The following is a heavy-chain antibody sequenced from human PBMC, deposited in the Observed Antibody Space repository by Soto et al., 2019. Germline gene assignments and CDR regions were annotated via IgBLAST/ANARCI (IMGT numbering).Heavy chain of an antibody. V-gene: IGHV3-30*18. CDR1: GFTFSSYG. Sequence: QVQLVESGGGVVQPGRSLRLSCAASGFTFSSYGMHWVRQAPGKGLEWVAVISYDGSNKYYADSVKGRFTISRDNSKNTLYLQMNSLRAEDTAVYYCAKDEYYDIFTGYPDYWGQGTLVTVSS. J-gene: IGHJ4*02. D-gene: IGHD3-9*01. CDR3: AKDEYYDIFTGYPDY. CDR2: ISYDGSNK.